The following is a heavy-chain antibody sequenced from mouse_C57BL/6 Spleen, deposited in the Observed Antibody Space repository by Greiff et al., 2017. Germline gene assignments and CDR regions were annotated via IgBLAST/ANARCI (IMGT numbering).Heavy chain of an antibody. D-gene: IGHD1-1*01. CDR1: GYSFTSYY. Sequence: QVQLQQSGPELVKPGASVKISCKASGYSFTSYYIHWVKQRPGPGLEWIGWIYPGSGNTKYNEKFKGKATLTADTSSSTAYMQLSSLTSEDSAVYYCTRVFPETTVVADYFGCWGQGTTLTVSS. CDR2: IYPGSGNT. V-gene: IGHV1-66*01. CDR3: TRVFPETTVVADYFGC. J-gene: IGHJ2*01.